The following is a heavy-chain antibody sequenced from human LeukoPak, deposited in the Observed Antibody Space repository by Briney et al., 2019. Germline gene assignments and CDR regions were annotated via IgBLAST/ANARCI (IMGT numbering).Heavy chain of an antibody. J-gene: IGHJ4*02. CDR2: IIPIFGTA. D-gene: IGHD2-2*01. CDR3: ASRLYCSNTRCRNFPFAY. Sequence: SVKVSCKASGGTFSSYAINWVRQAPGQGLERMGGIIPIFGTANYAQKFQDRVTITADESTSTAYMELSSLRSEDTAIYYCASRLYCSNTRCRNFPFAYWGQGTLVTVSS. V-gene: IGHV1-69*13. CDR1: GGTFSSYA.